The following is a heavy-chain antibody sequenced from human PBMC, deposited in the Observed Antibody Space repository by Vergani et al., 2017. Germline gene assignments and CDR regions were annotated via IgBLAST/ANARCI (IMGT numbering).Heavy chain of an antibody. CDR3: ARGHPVGSY. CDR1: GVTFWKFG. Sequence: EVDLVESGGGLAQPGGSLRLSCEASGVTFWKFGMHWVRQGPGKGLEWVSGISWNSGAVDYADSVRGRFTIYRDNTNSTLYLQMNSLRVADTAVYYCARGHPVGSYWGQGTLVTVSS. D-gene: IGHD1-26*01. CDR2: ISWNSGAV. V-gene: IGHV3-9*01. J-gene: IGHJ4*02.